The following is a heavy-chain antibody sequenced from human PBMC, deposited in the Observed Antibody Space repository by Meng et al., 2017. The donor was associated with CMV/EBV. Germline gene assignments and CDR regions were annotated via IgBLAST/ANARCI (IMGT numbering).Heavy chain of an antibody. J-gene: IGHJ5*02. Sequence: SETLSLTCTVSGGSISSSSYYWGWIRQPPGKGLEWIGSIYYSGSTYYNPSLKSRVTISVDTSKNQFSLKLSSVTAADTAVYYCARGRGYSYGPTTGGCWFDPWGQGTLVTVSS. CDR2: IYYSGST. CDR1: GGSISSSSYY. CDR3: ARGRGYSYGPTTGGCWFDP. V-gene: IGHV4-39*07. D-gene: IGHD5-18*01.